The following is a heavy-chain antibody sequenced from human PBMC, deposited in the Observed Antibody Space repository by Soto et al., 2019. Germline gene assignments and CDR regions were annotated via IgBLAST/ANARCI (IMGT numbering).Heavy chain of an antibody. D-gene: IGHD2-2*01. V-gene: IGHV4-31*03. CDR2: IYYSGST. Sequence: PSETLSLTCTVSGGSISSGGYYWSWIRQHPGKGLEWIGYIYYSGSTYYNPSLKSRVTISVDTSKNQFSLKLSSVTAADTAVYYCARDASLYCSSTSCYGGQWPYYYYYGTDVWGQGTTVTVSS. J-gene: IGHJ6*02. CDR1: GGSISSGGYY. CDR3: ARDASLYCSSTSCYGGQWPYYYYYGTDV.